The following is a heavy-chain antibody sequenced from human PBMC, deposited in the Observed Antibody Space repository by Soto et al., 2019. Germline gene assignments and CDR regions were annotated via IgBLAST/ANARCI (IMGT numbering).Heavy chain of an antibody. Sequence: ASVKVSCKASGYTFTSYGISWVRQAPVRGLEWMGWLSAYNGNTNYAQKLQGRVTMTTDKSTSTAYMELRSLRSDDTAVYYCARGLDYYDSSGRARFDYCGQGTRVTVSS. CDR2: LSAYNGNT. CDR3: ARGLDYYDSSGRARFDY. J-gene: IGHJ4*02. D-gene: IGHD3-22*01. CDR1: GYTFTSYG. V-gene: IGHV1-18*01.